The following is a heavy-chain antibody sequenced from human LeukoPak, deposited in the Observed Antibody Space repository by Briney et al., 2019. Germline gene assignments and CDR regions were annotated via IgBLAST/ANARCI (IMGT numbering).Heavy chain of an antibody. Sequence: PGGSLRLSCAASGFTFSSYGMHWVRQAPGKGLEWVAIISYDGSNKYYADSVKGRFTIAKDNSKNTMYLQMTSLRAEDTAVYYRAKVISWGSYYYYGMDVWGQGTTVTVSS. D-gene: IGHD7-27*01. CDR2: ISYDGSNK. V-gene: IGHV3-30*18. CDR1: GFTFSSYG. J-gene: IGHJ6*01. CDR3: AKVISWGSYYYYGMDV.